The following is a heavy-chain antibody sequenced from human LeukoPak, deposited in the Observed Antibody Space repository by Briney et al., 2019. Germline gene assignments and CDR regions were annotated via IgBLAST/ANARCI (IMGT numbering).Heavy chain of an antibody. CDR3: ARVSPNTVTTLQYFDY. D-gene: IGHD4-17*01. V-gene: IGHV3-53*01. Sequence: GRSLRLSCAASGFTVSRSYMIWARQAPGKGLEWVSVIYSGGTTYYADSVKGRFTISRDNSKNTLYLQMNSLRAEDTAVYYCARVSPNTVTTLQYFDYWGQGTLVTVSS. CDR2: IYSGGTT. J-gene: IGHJ4*02. CDR1: GFTVSRSY.